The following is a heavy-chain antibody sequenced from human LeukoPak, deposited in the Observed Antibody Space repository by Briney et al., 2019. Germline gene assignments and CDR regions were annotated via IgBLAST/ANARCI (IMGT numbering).Heavy chain of an antibody. Sequence: ASVKVSCTVSGSSLTELSLYWVRQAPGKGLEWMGWMNPNSGNTGYAQKFQGRVTMTRNTSISTAYMELSSLRSEDTAVYFCARKGPANYYYYYMDVWGKGTTVTVSS. D-gene: IGHD2-2*01. CDR2: MNPNSGNT. J-gene: IGHJ6*03. CDR1: GSSLTELS. CDR3: ARKGPANYYYYYMDV. V-gene: IGHV1-8*01.